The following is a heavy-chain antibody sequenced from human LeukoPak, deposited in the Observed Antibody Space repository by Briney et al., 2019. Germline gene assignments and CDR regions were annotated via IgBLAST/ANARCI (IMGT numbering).Heavy chain of an antibody. Sequence: GASVKVSCKASGGTFSSYAISWVRQAPGQGLEWMGGIIPIFGTANYAQKFQGRVTITADESTSTAYMELSSLRSEDTAVYYCARGPGYYYGSGSYYCNYWGQGTLVTVSS. CDR1: GGTFSSYA. J-gene: IGHJ4*02. D-gene: IGHD3-10*01. CDR3: ARGPGYYYGSGSYYCNY. CDR2: IIPIFGTA. V-gene: IGHV1-69*13.